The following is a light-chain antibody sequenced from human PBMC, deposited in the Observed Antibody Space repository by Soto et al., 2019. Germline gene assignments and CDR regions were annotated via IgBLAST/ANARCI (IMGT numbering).Light chain of an antibody. V-gene: IGLV1-40*01. CDR2: GNI. J-gene: IGLJ3*02. CDR1: SSNIGAGHD. CDR3: QSYDSSLGGRV. Sequence: QLVLTQPPSVSGAPGQRVTISCSGSSSNIGAGHDVHWYQQLPGTAPKLLIYGNIDRPSGVPDRFSGSKSGTSASLAITGLQAEDEADYYCQSYDSSLGGRVFGGGTKLTVL.